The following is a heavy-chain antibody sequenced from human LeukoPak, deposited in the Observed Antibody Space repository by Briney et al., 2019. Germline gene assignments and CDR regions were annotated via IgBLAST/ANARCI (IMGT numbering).Heavy chain of an antibody. CDR2: IYSGGST. CDR3: ARDGRDFWSGYHDY. D-gene: IGHD3-3*01. J-gene: IGHJ4*02. Sequence: SGGSLGLSCAASGFTVSSNYMSWVRQAPGKGLEWVSVIYSGGSTYYADSVKGRFTISRDNSKDTLYLQMNSLRAEDTAVYYCARDGRDFWSGYHDYWGQGTLVTVSS. CDR1: GFTVSSNY. V-gene: IGHV3-66*02.